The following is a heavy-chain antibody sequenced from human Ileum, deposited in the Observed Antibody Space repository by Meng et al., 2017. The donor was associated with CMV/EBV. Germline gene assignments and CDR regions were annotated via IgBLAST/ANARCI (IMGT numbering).Heavy chain of an antibody. Sequence: ASVKVSCKASGNTFTDYYIHWVRQAPGQGLEWMGWIKLNSGGTRYAPKFQGRVTMTRDTSIDTAYMELNSLKSDDTAVYYCARDPGCDDPTCYGIGWDLWGQGTLVTVSS. CDR1: GNTFTDYY. CDR3: ARDPGCDDPTCYGIGWDL. D-gene: IGHD2-2*01. CDR2: IKLNSGGT. V-gene: IGHV1-2*02. J-gene: IGHJ5*02.